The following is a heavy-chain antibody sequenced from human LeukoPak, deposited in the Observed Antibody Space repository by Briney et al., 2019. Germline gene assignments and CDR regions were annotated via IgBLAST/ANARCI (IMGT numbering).Heavy chain of an antibody. D-gene: IGHD3-16*01. Sequence: SETLSLTCTVSGGSISSYYWSWIRQPPGKGLEWIGYIYYSGSTNYNPSLKGRVTISVDTSKNQFSLKLSSVTAADTAVYYCARSNPWGSPDYWGQGTLVTVSS. CDR3: ARSNPWGSPDY. J-gene: IGHJ4*02. CDR1: GGSISSYY. CDR2: IYYSGST. V-gene: IGHV4-59*01.